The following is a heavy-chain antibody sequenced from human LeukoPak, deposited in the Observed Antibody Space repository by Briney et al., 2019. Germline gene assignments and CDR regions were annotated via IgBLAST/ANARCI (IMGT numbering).Heavy chain of an antibody. CDR1: GYTFTSYG. J-gene: IGHJ4*02. Sequence: ASVKVSCKASGYTFTSYGISWVRQAPGQGLEWVGWISAYHGNTNYAQKLQGRVTMTTDTSTSTAYMELRSLRSDDTAVYYCARDWGSSWSTYSDYWGQGTLVTVSS. CDR3: ARDWGSSWSTYSDY. V-gene: IGHV1-18*04. CDR2: ISAYHGNT. D-gene: IGHD6-13*01.